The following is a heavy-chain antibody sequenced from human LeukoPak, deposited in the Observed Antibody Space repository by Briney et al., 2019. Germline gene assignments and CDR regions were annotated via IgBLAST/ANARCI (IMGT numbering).Heavy chain of an antibody. CDR1: GYTFTSYY. V-gene: IGHV1-46*01. CDR3: ARVGYYDSSGYYQLLPYFDY. Sequence: ASVKVSCKASGYTFTSYYMHWVRQAPGQGLEWMVIINPSGGSTSYAQKFQGRVTMTRDTSTSTVYMELSSLRSEDTAVYYCARVGYYDSSGYYQLLPYFDYWGQGTLVTVSS. CDR2: INPSGGST. D-gene: IGHD3-22*01. J-gene: IGHJ4*02.